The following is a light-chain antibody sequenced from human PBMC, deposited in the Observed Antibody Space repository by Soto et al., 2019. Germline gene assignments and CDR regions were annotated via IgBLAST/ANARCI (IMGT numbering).Light chain of an antibody. J-gene: IGKJ4*01. CDR1: QSVSSY. CDR3: QLRSNWPPD. CDR2: DAY. Sequence: EIVLTQSPATLSLSPGERATLSCRASQSVSSYLAWYQQKPGQAPRLLIYDAYNRATGIPARFSGSGSGTDFTLSISSLEPEDFAVYYCQLRSNWPPDFGGGTKVDI. V-gene: IGKV3-11*01.